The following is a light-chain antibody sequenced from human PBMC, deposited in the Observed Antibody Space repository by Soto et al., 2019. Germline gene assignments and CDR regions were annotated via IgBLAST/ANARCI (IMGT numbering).Light chain of an antibody. CDR2: DDS. J-gene: IGLJ1*01. CDR1: NIGIKS. Sequence: SYELTQAPSVSVAPGQTARITCGGNNIGIKSVHWYQQKPGQAPVLVVYDDSDRPSGIPERFSGSNSGNTATLTISRVEAGDEADYHCQVWDTSSDHQVFGTGTKLTVL. V-gene: IGLV3-21*02. CDR3: QVWDTSSDHQV.